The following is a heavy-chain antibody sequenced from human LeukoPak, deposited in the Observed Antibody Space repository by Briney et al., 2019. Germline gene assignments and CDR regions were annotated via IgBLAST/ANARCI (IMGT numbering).Heavy chain of an antibody. V-gene: IGHV1-2*06. J-gene: IGHJ6*02. CDR2: ISPNSGGT. CDR1: GYTFTGYY. Sequence: ASVKVSCKASGYTFTGYYMNWVRQAPGQGLEWMGRISPNSGGTKYAQKFQGRVTMTRDTSISTAYMELSRLRSDDTAVYYCAREDSNPKYYYYYGMDVWGQGTTVTVSS. D-gene: IGHD4-11*01. CDR3: AREDSNPKYYYYYGMDV.